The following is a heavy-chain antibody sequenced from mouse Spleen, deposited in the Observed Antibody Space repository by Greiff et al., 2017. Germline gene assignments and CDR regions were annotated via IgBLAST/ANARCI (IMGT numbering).Heavy chain of an antibody. CDR1: GYAFSSYW. V-gene: IGHV1-80*01. CDR3: ARGNSPYAMDY. J-gene: IGHJ4*01. CDR2: IYPGDGDT. Sequence: VQRVESGAELVKPGASVKISCKASGYAFSSYWMNWVKQRPGKGLEWIGQIYPGDGDTNYNGKFKGKATLTADKSSSTAYMQLSSLTSEDSAVYFCARGNSPYAMDYWGQGTSVTVSS.